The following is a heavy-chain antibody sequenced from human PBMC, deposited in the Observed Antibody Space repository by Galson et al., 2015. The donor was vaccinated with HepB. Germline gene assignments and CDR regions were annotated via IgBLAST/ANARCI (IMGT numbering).Heavy chain of an antibody. Sequence: SVKVSCKASGYTFTSYGISWVRQAPGQGLEWMGWISAYNGNTNYAQKLQGRVTMTTDTSTSTAYMELRSLRSDDTAVYYCSLGAMVRGVIIRDYWGQGALVTVSS. V-gene: IGHV1-18*01. CDR3: SLGAMVRGVIIRDY. J-gene: IGHJ4*02. CDR2: ISAYNGNT. D-gene: IGHD3-10*01. CDR1: GYTFTSYG.